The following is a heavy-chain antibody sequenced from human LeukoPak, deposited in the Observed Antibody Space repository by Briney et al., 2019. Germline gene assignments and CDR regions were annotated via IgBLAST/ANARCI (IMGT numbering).Heavy chain of an antibody. D-gene: IGHD3-16*01. Sequence: GASVKVSCKTSGYTFTTYGISWVRQAPGQGLEWMGWISSLNSNTDCAQNLQGRVAMTTDTSTSTAYMELTSLRSDDTAVYYCARGIYGDYWGQGTLVTVSS. CDR2: ISSLNSNT. V-gene: IGHV1-18*01. CDR3: ARGIYGDY. J-gene: IGHJ4*02. CDR1: GYTFTTYG.